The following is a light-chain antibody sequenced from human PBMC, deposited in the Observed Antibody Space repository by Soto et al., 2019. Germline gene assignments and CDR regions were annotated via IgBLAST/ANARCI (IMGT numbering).Light chain of an antibody. Sequence: QSALTQPASVSGSPGQSITISCTGTSSDVGGYNYVSWYQQHPGKAPKLMIYDVSNRPSGVSNRFSGSKSGNTASLTISWMEAEDEADYYCTSYPTSSALNDLVGNGTKVTV. CDR3: TSYPTSSALNDL. V-gene: IGLV2-14*03. J-gene: IGLJ1*01. CDR1: SSDVGGYNY. CDR2: DVS.